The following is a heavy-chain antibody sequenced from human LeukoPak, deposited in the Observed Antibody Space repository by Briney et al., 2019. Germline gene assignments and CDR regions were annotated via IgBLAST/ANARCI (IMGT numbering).Heavy chain of an antibody. Sequence: GESLKIPCKGSGYSFTRYGIGWVRQMPGKGLEWMGIIYPGGSDTRYSPSFQGQVSISADKSISTAYLQWSSLKASDTAMYYCARRSDGAFDIWGQGTMVTVSS. CDR3: ARRSDGAFDI. J-gene: IGHJ3*02. V-gene: IGHV5-51*01. CDR1: GYSFTRYG. CDR2: IYPGGSDT.